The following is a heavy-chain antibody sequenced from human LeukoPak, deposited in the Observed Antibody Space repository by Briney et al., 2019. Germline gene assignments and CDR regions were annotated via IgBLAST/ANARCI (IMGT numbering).Heavy chain of an antibody. CDR2: IKHMGSEK. CDR1: GFTFSTYW. CDR3: ARITGIEAAGDY. J-gene: IGHJ4*02. D-gene: IGHD6-13*01. V-gene: IGHV3-7*04. Sequence: GGSLRLSCAASGFTFSTYWMNGVRQARGRGLEWEANIKHMGSEKSYVDSVRGRSTIARDNAKNSLYLQLNSLRAEDTALYYCARITGIEAAGDYWGKGTLVTVSS.